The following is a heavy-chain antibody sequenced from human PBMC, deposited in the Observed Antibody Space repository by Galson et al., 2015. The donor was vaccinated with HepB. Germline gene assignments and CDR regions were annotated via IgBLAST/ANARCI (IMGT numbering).Heavy chain of an antibody. Sequence: SLRPSCAASGVTFSTYGMHWVRQAPGNGLEWVALISYAGTNNYYVDSVKGRFTVSRDNSKNTLYLQMNSLSAEDTALYYCAKASYGLGFSPLNYYGMDVWGQGTTVTVSS. CDR3: AKASYGLGFSPLNYYGMDV. D-gene: IGHD3-10*01. CDR1: GVTFSTYG. V-gene: IGHV3-30*18. J-gene: IGHJ6*02. CDR2: ISYAGTNN.